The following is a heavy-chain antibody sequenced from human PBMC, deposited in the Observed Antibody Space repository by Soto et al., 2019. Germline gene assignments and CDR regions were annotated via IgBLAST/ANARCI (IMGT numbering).Heavy chain of an antibody. CDR2: ISAYNGNT. CDR1: GYTFTSYG. Sequence: ASVKVSCKASGYTFTSYGISWVRQAPGQGLEWMGWISAYNGNTNYAQKLQGRVTMTIDTSTSTAYMELRSLRSDDTAVYYCARNPIEPGFGELLFLDPWGQGTLVTVSS. D-gene: IGHD3-10*01. J-gene: IGHJ5*02. CDR3: ARNPIEPGFGELLFLDP. V-gene: IGHV1-18*01.